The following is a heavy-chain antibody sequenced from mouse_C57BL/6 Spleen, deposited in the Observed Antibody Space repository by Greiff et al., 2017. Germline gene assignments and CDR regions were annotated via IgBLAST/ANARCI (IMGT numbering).Heavy chain of an antibody. CDR2: IDPSDSYT. D-gene: IGHD1-1*01. Sequence: VKLQQPGAELVMPGASVKLSCKASGYTFTSYWMHWVKQRPGPGLAWIGEIDPSDSYTNYNQKFKGKSTLTVDKSSSTAYMQLSSLTSEDSAVYYCARRDYYGSSPAWFAYWGQGTLVTVSA. J-gene: IGHJ3*01. CDR1: GYTFTSYW. CDR3: ARRDYYGSSPAWFAY. V-gene: IGHV1-69*01.